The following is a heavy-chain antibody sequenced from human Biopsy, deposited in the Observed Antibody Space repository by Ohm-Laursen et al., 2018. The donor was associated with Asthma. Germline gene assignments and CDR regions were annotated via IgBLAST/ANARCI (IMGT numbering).Heavy chain of an antibody. D-gene: IGHD3-10*01. CDR2: ISVYNGNT. J-gene: IGHJ6*02. V-gene: IGHV1-18*01. Sequence: GASVTVSCKTSGYTFNSAGITWVRQAPGQGLEWMGWISVYNGNTKVAQKLQDGVTMITDTSTSTAYMELRSLRSDGTAVYFCARAVDYSHYYGIDVWGQGTTVTVS. CDR3: ARAVDYSHYYGIDV. CDR1: GYTFNSAG.